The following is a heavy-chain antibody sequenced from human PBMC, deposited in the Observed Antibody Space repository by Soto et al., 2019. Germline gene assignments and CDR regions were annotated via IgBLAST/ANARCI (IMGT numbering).Heavy chain of an antibody. J-gene: IGHJ3*02. Sequence: ASVKVSCKASGYTFTSYGISWVRQAPGQGLEWMGWISAYNGNTNYAQKLQGRVTMTTDTSTSTAYMELRSLRSDDTAVYYCARDRWLRTTVTTIAFDIWGQGTMVTVSS. V-gene: IGHV1-18*01. CDR1: GYTFTSYG. D-gene: IGHD4-17*01. CDR2: ISAYNGNT. CDR3: ARDRWLRTTVTTIAFDI.